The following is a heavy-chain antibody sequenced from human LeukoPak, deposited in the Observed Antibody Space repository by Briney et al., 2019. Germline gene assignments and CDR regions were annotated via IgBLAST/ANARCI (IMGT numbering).Heavy chain of an antibody. CDR1: GFTVSNNY. Sequence: GGTLRLSCAASGFTVSNNYMNWVRQAPGKGLEWVSVIYSGGSTSYADSVKGRFTISRDNSRNTVSLQMNTLRAEDTAVYYCARGNSYDSSGYPEYFQNWGQGTLVTVSS. CDR3: ARGNSYDSSGYPEYFQN. CDR2: IYSGGST. V-gene: IGHV3-66*01. D-gene: IGHD3-22*01. J-gene: IGHJ1*01.